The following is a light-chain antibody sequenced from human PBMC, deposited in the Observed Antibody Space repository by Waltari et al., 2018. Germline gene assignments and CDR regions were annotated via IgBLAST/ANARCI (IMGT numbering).Light chain of an antibody. Sequence: EILFTQSPGTLSLSPGERATLSCRASQSVDSNYLACYQQKPGQAPRLLIFGISNRATDIPDKFSGSGSGTDFTLTISRLEPEDFAVYYCQQYETSPWTFGRGTKVEI. CDR2: GIS. CDR3: QQYETSPWT. V-gene: IGKV3-20*01. J-gene: IGKJ1*01. CDR1: QSVDSNY.